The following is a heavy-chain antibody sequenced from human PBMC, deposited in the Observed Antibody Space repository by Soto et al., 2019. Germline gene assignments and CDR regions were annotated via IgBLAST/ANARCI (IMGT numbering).Heavy chain of an antibody. D-gene: IGHD3-22*01. V-gene: IGHV1-18*01. CDR2: ISAYNGNT. J-gene: IGHJ4*02. CDR1: GYTFTSYG. Sequence: GASVKVSCKASGYTFTSYGISWVRQAPGQGLEWMGWISAYNGNTNYAQKLQGRVTMTTDTSTSTAYMELRSLRSDDTAVYYCARIPPSYDSSGYYYVLYYWGQGTLVTVSS. CDR3: ARIPPSYDSSGYYYVLYY.